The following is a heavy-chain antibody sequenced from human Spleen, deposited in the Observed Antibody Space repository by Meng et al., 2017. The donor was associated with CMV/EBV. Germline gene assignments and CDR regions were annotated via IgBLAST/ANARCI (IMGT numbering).Heavy chain of an antibody. CDR1: GDPFERYT. V-gene: IGHV1-69*02. Sequence: KASGDPFERYTFSWVRQAPGQGLEWMGRIIPILRITNIAQGFQGRVTISADKSTSTAYMEVSSLRSEDTAVYYCARAPNSGPHYPDYWGQGTLVTVSS. J-gene: IGHJ4*02. CDR3: ARAPNSGPHYPDY. D-gene: IGHD1-26*01. CDR2: IIPILRIT.